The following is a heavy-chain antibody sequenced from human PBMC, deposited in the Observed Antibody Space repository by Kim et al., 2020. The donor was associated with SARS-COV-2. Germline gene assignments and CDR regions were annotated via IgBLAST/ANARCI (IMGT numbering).Heavy chain of an antibody. D-gene: IGHD5-12*01. J-gene: IGHJ6*02. Sequence: GGSLRLSCEASGFMFDGYWMNWVRQAPGKGLEWVANINRDGSEKYYADSVRGRFTISRDNDKRSVYLQMTSLRAADTAMYYCARENWLDGLDVWGQGTMVTVSS. CDR3: ARENWLDGLDV. CDR2: INRDGSEK. V-gene: IGHV3-7*05. CDR1: GFMFDGYW.